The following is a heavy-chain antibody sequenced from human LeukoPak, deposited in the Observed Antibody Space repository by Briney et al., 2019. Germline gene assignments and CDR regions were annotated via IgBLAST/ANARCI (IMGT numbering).Heavy chain of an antibody. V-gene: IGHV3-73*01. CDR2: IRVKAYHYAT. CDR1: GFTFSDSA. J-gene: IGHJ4*02. CDR3: TRQEYYFDY. Sequence: GGSLRLSCAASGFTFSDSAVHWVRQASGKGLEWVGRIRVKAYHYATAYAASVKGRFTISRDDSKNTAYLQMNSLKTEDTAVYYCTRQEYYFDYWGQGTLVTVSS.